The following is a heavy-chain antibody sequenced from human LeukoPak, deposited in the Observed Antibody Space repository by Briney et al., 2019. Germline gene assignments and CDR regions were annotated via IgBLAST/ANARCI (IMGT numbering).Heavy chain of an antibody. J-gene: IGHJ4*02. Sequence: ASVKVSCKASRYTLTGYYMHSVRQAPGQGLEWMGCINPNSGGTNYAQKFQGRVTMTRDTSISTAYMELSRLRSDDTAVYYCARGAYYYDSSGSNFGGYWGQGTLVTVYS. CDR3: ARGAYYYDSSGSNFGGY. D-gene: IGHD3-22*01. V-gene: IGHV1-2*02. CDR2: INPNSGGT. CDR1: RYTLTGYY.